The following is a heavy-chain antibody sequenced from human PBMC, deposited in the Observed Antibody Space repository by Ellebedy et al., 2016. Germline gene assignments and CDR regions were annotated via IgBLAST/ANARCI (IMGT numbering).Heavy chain of an antibody. Sequence: ASVKVSCKASGYTFTGYYMHWVRQAPGQGLEWMGWINPNSGGTNYAQKFQGWVTMTRDTSINTVYMELSSLRSEDTAVYYCARDFNNPTYYYYGMDVWGQGTMVTVSS. CDR3: ARDFNNPTYYYYGMDV. CDR1: GYTFTGYY. D-gene: IGHD1/OR15-1a*01. V-gene: IGHV1-2*04. J-gene: IGHJ6*02. CDR2: INPNSGGT.